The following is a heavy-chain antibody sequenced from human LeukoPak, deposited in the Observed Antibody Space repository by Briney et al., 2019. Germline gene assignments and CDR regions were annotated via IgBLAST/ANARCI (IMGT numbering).Heavy chain of an antibody. Sequence: GGSLRPSCAASGFTFSSYGMHWVRQAPGKGLEWVAVISYDGSNKYYADSVKGRFTISRDNSKNTLYLQMNSLRAEDTAVYYCARVGPWVNPDYYYYYMGVWGKGTTVTVSS. CDR3: ARVGPWVNPDYYYYYMGV. J-gene: IGHJ6*03. D-gene: IGHD1-14*01. CDR1: GFTFSSYG. CDR2: ISYDGSNK. V-gene: IGHV3-30*03.